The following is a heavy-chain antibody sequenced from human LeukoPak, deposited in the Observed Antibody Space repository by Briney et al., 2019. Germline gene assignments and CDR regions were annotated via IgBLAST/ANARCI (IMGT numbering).Heavy chain of an antibody. CDR2: INHSGST. Sequence: HPSETLSLTCAVYGGSFSDYYWSWIRQPPGKWLEWIGEINHSGSTNYNPSLKSRVTISVDTSKNQFSLKLTSVTAADTAVYYCATNTRYFDWLPDYWGQGTVVTVSS. J-gene: IGHJ4*02. V-gene: IGHV4-34*01. D-gene: IGHD3-9*01. CDR3: ATNTRYFDWLPDY. CDR1: GGSFSDYY.